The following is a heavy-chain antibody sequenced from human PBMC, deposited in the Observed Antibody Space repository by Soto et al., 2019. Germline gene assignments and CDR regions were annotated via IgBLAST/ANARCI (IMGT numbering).Heavy chain of an antibody. D-gene: IGHD6-13*01. CDR1: GGSISSGGYS. J-gene: IGHJ6*02. Sequence: SETLSLTCAVSGGSISSGGYSWSWVRQPPGKGLEWIGYIYHSGSTYYNPSLKSRVTISVDTSKNQFPLKLSSVTAADTAVYYCARVMVAAAGDVWGQGTTVTVSS. V-gene: IGHV4-30-2*05. CDR2: IYHSGST. CDR3: ARVMVAAAGDV.